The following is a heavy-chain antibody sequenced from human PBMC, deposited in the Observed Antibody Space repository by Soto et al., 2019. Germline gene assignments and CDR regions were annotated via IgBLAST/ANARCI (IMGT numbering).Heavy chain of an antibody. D-gene: IGHD2-2*01. V-gene: IGHV1-69*09. CDR2: INPLSGIP. Sequence: QVQLVQSGAEVKKPESSVKVSCKTSGGTFVRHVISWVRQAPGQGPEWMGKINPLSGIPNYAQKFHDRVTFTADTDSSTAYMELSSLRSDDTAVYYCATPACAATWCSPSHNLDHWGQGTLVTVSS. CDR3: ATPACAATWCSPSHNLDH. J-gene: IGHJ4*02. CDR1: GGTFVRHV.